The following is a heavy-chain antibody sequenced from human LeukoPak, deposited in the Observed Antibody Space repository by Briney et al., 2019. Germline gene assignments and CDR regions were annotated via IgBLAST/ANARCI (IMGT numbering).Heavy chain of an antibody. CDR2: IYSGGTT. V-gene: IGHV3-66*01. D-gene: IGHD6-13*01. Sequence: GGSLRLSCAASGFSVSEIYMNWVRQAPGKGLEWVSVIYSGGTTFYADSVKGRFSISRDDSQNTLYLQLNSLRVEDTAIYYCARGSIGAAGRFDSWGQGTLVTVSS. CDR1: GFSVSEIY. J-gene: IGHJ4*02. CDR3: ARGSIGAAGRFDS.